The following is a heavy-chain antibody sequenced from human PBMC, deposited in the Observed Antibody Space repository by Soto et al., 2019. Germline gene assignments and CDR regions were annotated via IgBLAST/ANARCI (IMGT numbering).Heavy chain of an antibody. CDR2: ISCEKSNI. Sequence: PGGSLRLSCAASGFTFSSYAMTWVRQAPGKGLEWVSSISCEKSNIYYANSVKGRFTISRDDAKNTLYLQMNSLRDEDTAVYYCARWRASVTTWPYGFDVWGQGTTVTVSS. J-gene: IGHJ6*02. CDR1: GFTFSSYA. CDR3: ARWRASVTTWPYGFDV. D-gene: IGHD4-17*01. V-gene: IGHV3-21*01.